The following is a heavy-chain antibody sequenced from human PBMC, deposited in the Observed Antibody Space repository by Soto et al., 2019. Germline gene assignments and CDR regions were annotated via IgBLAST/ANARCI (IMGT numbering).Heavy chain of an antibody. J-gene: IGHJ6*02. D-gene: IGHD4-4*01. V-gene: IGHV5-51*01. Sequence: GESLKISCKGSGYSFTSYWIGWVRQMPGKGLEWMGIIHPSDFDTRYSPSFQGQVTISADKSISTAYLQWSSLKASDTAMYYCARSGNDYSNYYYYYYGMDVWGQGTTVTVSS. CDR3: ARSGNDYSNYYYYYYGMDV. CDR2: IHPSDFDT. CDR1: GYSFTSYW.